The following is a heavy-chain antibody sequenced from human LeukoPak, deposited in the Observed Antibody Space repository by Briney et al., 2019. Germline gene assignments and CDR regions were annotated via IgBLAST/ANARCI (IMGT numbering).Heavy chain of an antibody. D-gene: IGHD3-10*01. Sequence: GASVKVSCKASGYTFTGYYMNWVRQAPGQGLEWMGWINPNSGGTNYAQKFQGRVTMTRDTSISTAYMELTRLTSDDTAVYYCARDQYYYGSGSQSSSDYWGQGTLVTVSP. CDR2: INPNSGGT. CDR3: ARDQYYYGSGSQSSSDY. CDR1: GYTFTGYY. V-gene: IGHV1-2*02. J-gene: IGHJ4*02.